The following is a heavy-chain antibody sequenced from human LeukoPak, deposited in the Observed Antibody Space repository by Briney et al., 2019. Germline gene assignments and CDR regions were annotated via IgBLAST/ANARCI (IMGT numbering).Heavy chain of an antibody. CDR2: ISSTSVYT. V-gene: IGHV3-21*01. CDR1: GFTFSNYS. J-gene: IGHJ6*02. CDR3: ARPIVATARSRDRYFYYYYGMDV. D-gene: IGHD5-12*01. Sequence: GGSLRLSCAASGFTFSNYSMNWVRQAPGKGLEWVSSISSTSVYTYYADSVKGRFTISRDNAKNSLFLQMNSLRGEDTAVYYCARPIVATARSRDRYFYYYYGMDVWGQGTTVTVSS.